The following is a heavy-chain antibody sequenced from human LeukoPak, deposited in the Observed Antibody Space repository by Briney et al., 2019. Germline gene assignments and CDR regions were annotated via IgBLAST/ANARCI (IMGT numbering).Heavy chain of an antibody. J-gene: IGHJ4*02. Sequence: GGSLRLSCAASGFAFSIYSMNWVHQAPGKGLEWVSYISSSSSAIYYADSVKGRFTISRDNAKNSLYLQMTSLRDEDTAVYYCARASRDYYGRSGFCAWDYWGQGTLVTVSS. CDR2: ISSSSSAI. CDR1: GFAFSIYS. CDR3: ARASRDYYGRSGFCAWDY. D-gene: IGHD3-22*01. V-gene: IGHV3-48*02.